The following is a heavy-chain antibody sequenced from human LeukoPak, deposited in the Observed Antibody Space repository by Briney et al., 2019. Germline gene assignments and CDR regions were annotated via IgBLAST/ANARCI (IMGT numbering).Heavy chain of an antibody. CDR3: ARGESGRYVGWYFDL. V-gene: IGHV3-7*01. CDR1: GFTLSSYW. D-gene: IGHD6-19*01. CDR2: IKQDGSDK. J-gene: IGHJ2*01. Sequence: GGSLRLSCAASGFTLSSYWINWVRQAPGKGLERVANIKQDGSDKYYLDSVEGRFTISRDNGKNSLCLQLNSLRAEDTAVYYCARGESGRYVGWYFDLWGRGTLVTVPS.